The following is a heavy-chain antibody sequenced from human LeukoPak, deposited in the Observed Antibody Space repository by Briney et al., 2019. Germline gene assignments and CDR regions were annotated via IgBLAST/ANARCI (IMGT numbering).Heavy chain of an antibody. V-gene: IGHV4-39*01. CDR2: IYYSGIT. Sequence: SATLSLTCTVSGGSISSSSYYGGWIRQPPGEGLGWIRSIYYSGITYYNPSLKSRITISVDTSKNQFSLKLSSVTAADTAVYYCASAAADVWGQGTTVTVSS. CDR1: GGSISSSSYY. D-gene: IGHD6-25*01. J-gene: IGHJ6*02. CDR3: ASAAADV.